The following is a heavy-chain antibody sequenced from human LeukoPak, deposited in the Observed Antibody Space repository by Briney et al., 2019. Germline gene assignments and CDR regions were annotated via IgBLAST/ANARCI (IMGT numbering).Heavy chain of an antibody. CDR3: AKDLDYTTCGYYFDC. D-gene: IGHD4-11*01. Sequence: GGSLRLSCTASGFTFSSYAMNWVRQAPGTGLEWVSGIGAGGTFTYYADSVKGRFTIFRDNSTNTLYLQMNSLRADDTAVYYCAKDLDYTTCGYYFDCWGQGTLVTVSS. CDR2: IGAGGTFT. V-gene: IGHV3-23*01. CDR1: GFTFSSYA. J-gene: IGHJ4*02.